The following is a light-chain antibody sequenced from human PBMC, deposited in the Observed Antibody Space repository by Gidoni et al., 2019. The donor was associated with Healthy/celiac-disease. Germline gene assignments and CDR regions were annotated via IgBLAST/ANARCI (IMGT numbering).Light chain of an antibody. V-gene: IGKV4-1*01. CDR1: QSVLYSSNNKNY. Sequence: DIVMTQSPDPLAVSLGERATINCKSSQSVLYSSNNKNYLAWYQQKPGQPPKLLIYWASTRESGVPDRFSGSGSRTDFTLTVSGLQSEDVAVYYCQQYYSTPITFGQGTRLEIK. J-gene: IGKJ5*01. CDR2: WAS. CDR3: QQYYSTPIT.